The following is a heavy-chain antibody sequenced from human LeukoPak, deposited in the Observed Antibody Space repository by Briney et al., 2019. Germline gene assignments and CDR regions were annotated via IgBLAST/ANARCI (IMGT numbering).Heavy chain of an antibody. V-gene: IGHV4-34*01. D-gene: IGHD6-19*01. CDR3: ARGGRSNWFDP. CDR2: ITHSGST. CDR1: GGSFSGYY. Sequence: SSETLSLTCAAYGGSFSGYYWSWIRQPPGKGLEWIGEITHSGSTNCNPSLKSRVTISVDTSKNQFSLKLSSVTAADTAVYYCARGGRSNWFDPWGQGTLVTVSS. J-gene: IGHJ5*02.